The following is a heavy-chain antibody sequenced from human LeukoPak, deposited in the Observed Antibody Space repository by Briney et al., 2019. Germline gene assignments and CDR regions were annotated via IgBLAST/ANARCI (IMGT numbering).Heavy chain of an antibody. CDR1: GYTFTSYD. CDR3: ARVYSSGWYGLNYFDY. CDR2: MNPNSGNT. V-gene: IGHV1-8*01. Sequence: VSVKVSCKASGYTFTSYDINWVRQATGQGLEWMGWMNPNSGNTGYAQKFQGRVTMTRNTSISTAYMELSSLRSEDTAVYYCARVYSSGWYGLNYFDYWGQGTLVTVSS. D-gene: IGHD6-19*01. J-gene: IGHJ4*02.